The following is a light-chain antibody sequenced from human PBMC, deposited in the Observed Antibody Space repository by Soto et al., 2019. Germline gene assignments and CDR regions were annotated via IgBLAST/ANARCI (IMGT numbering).Light chain of an antibody. V-gene: IGKV1-5*01. CDR1: QSVSNW. CDR2: DVS. CDR3: QQYGSTWT. J-gene: IGKJ1*01. Sequence: DIQMTPSPSTLSASVGERVTITCRASQSVSNWLAWYQQKPGKAPKLLIYDVSSLESGVPSRFSGSGSGTDFTLTISRLEPEDFAVYYCQQYGSTWTFGQGTKVDIK.